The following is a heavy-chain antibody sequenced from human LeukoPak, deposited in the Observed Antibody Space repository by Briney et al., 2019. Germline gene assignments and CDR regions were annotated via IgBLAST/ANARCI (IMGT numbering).Heavy chain of an antibody. D-gene: IGHD3-22*01. CDR3: ASSSYDSSGTRGAFDI. V-gene: IGHV3-23*01. J-gene: IGHJ3*02. Sequence: PGGSLRLSCAASGFTFSSYAMSWVRQAPGKGLEWVSAISGSGGSTYYADSVKGRFTTSRDNSKNTLYLQMNSLRAEDTAVYYCASSSYDSSGTRGAFDIWGQGTMVTVSS. CDR2: ISGSGGST. CDR1: GFTFSSYA.